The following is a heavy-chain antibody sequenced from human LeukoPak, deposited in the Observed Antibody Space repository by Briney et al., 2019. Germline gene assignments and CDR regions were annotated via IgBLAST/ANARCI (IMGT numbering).Heavy chain of an antibody. J-gene: IGHJ3*02. V-gene: IGHV3-9*01. D-gene: IGHD6-19*01. Sequence: PGRSLRLSCAASGFTFDDYAMYWVRQGPGKGLEWVSGITWDSGSIGYADSVKGRFTISRDSAKNSLYLQMNSLRTEDTAVYYCAKGKHSSGWEEAFDIWGQGTMVTVSS. CDR2: ITWDSGSI. CDR1: GFTFDDYA. CDR3: AKGKHSSGWEEAFDI.